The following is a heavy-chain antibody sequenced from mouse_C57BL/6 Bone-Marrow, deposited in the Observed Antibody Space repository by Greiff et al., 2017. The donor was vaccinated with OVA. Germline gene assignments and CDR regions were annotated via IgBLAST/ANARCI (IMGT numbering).Heavy chain of an antibody. D-gene: IGHD4-1*01. V-gene: IGHV7-1*01. CDR2: SRNKANDYTT. Sequence: EVQLVESGGGLVQSGRSLILSCATSGFTFSDFYMEWVRQAPGKGLEWIAASRNKANDYTTEYSASVKGRFIVSRDTSQSILYLQMNALRAEDTAIYYCARDAPLTFYAMDYWGQGTSVTVSS. CDR1: GFTFSDFY. J-gene: IGHJ4*01. CDR3: ARDAPLTFYAMDY.